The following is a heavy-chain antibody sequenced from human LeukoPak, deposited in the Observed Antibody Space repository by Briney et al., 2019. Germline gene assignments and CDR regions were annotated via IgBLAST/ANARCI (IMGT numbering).Heavy chain of an antibody. CDR1: GGSISSYC. CDR3: VTYYYDSSGYYDY. D-gene: IGHD3-22*01. V-gene: IGHV4-59*01. J-gene: IGHJ4*02. CDR2: IYYSGST. Sequence: PSETLSLTCTVSGGSISSYCWSWIRQPPGKGLEWIGYIYYSGSTNYNPSLKSRVTISVDTSKNQFSLKLSSVTAADTAVHYCVTYYYDSSGYYDYWGQGTLATVSS.